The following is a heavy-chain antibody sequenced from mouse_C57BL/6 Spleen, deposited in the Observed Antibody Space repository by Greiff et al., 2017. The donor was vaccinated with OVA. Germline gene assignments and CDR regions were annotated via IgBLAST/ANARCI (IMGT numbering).Heavy chain of an antibody. V-gene: IGHV5-4*03. CDR3: ARKIWDYFDY. CDR1: GFTFSSYA. D-gene: IGHD4-1*01. Sequence: EVNVVESGGGLVKPGGSLKLSCAASGFTFSSYAMSWVRQTPEKRLEWVATISDGGSYTYYPDNVKGRFTISRDNAKNNLYLQMSHLKSEDTAMYYCARKIWDYFDYWGQGTTLTVSS. CDR2: ISDGGSYT. J-gene: IGHJ2*01.